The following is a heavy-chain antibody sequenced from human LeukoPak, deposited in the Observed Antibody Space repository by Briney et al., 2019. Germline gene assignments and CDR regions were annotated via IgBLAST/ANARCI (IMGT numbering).Heavy chain of an antibody. CDR1: GGTFSSYT. CDR2: IIPILGIA. Sequence: GASVKVSCKASGGTFSSYTISWVRQAPGQGLEWMGRIIPILGIANYAQKFQGRVTITADKSTSTAYMELSSLRSEDTAVYYCARRSGSYMRDYWGQGTLVTDSS. J-gene: IGHJ4*02. V-gene: IGHV1-69*02. CDR3: ARRSGSYMRDY. D-gene: IGHD3-10*01.